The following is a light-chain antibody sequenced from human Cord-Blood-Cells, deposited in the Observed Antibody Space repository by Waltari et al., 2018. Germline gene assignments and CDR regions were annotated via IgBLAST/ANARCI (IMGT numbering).Light chain of an antibody. CDR1: QSISSW. Sequence: DNQVTQAPSTPSASVGGKSTHNCRASQSISSWLAWYQQKPGKAPKLLIYKASSLESGVPSRFSGSGSGTEFTLTISSLQPDDFATYYCQQYNSYSYTFGQGTKLEIK. V-gene: IGKV1-5*03. CDR3: QQYNSYSYT. J-gene: IGKJ2*01. CDR2: KAS.